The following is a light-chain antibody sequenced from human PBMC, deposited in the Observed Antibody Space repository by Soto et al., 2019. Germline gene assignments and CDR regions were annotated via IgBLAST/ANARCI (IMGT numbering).Light chain of an antibody. Sequence: GDRVTITCRASQSISNWLAWYQQKPGKAPKLLINDASSLERGVPSRFSGSGSGTEFTLTISSLQPDDFATYCCQHYNTYSRTFGQGTNVEIK. CDR1: QSISNW. J-gene: IGKJ1*01. CDR3: QHYNTYSRT. V-gene: IGKV1-5*01. CDR2: DAS.